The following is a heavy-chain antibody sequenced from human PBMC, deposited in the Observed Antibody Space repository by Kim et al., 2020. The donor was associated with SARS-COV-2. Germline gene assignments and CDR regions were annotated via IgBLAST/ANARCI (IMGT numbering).Heavy chain of an antibody. J-gene: IGHJ4*02. D-gene: IGHD6-19*01. Sequence: GTNYAQSLQGRVTISWDTSINTAYMELSSLTSDDTAVYYCAKDNSGSIDYWGQGTLVTVSS. CDR3: AKDNSGSIDY. CDR2: GT. V-gene: IGHV1-2*02.